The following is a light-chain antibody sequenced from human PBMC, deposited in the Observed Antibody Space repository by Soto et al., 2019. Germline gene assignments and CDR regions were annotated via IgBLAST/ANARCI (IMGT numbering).Light chain of an antibody. CDR3: SSYTSSYTWI. V-gene: IGLV2-14*03. Sequence: QSVLTQPASVSGPPGQSITISCSGTTNDVGGYNYVSWYQQHPGKAPKLLIYGVTDRPSGVSSRFSGSKSGNAASLTISGLQAEDEGDYYCSSYTSSYTWIFGGGTK. J-gene: IGLJ3*02. CDR2: GVT. CDR1: TNDVGGYNY.